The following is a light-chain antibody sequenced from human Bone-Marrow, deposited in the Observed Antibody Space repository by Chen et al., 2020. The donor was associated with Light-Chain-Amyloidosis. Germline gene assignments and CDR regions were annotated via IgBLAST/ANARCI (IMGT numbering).Light chain of an antibody. CDR2: DVS. V-gene: IGLV2-14*01. Sequence: QSALTQPASVPGSPGQSSTIPCSGPSSDVGGYNFFSWYQQHPGKAPKLMIYDVSNRPSGVSNRFSGSKSGNTASLTISGLQAEDEADYYCSSYTSSSTYVFGTGTKVTVL. CDR1: SSDVGGYNF. J-gene: IGLJ1*01. CDR3: SSYTSSSTYV.